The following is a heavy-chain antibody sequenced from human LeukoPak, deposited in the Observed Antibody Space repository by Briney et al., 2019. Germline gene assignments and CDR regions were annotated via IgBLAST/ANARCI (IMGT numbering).Heavy chain of an antibody. D-gene: IGHD3-3*01. CDR3: ARDRGPYYDFWSGYPNWFDP. CDR2: ISSNGGST. CDR1: GFTFSSYA. Sequence: GGSLRLSCAASGFTFSSYAMHWVRQAPGKGLEYVSAISSNGGSTYYANSVKGRFTISRDNSKNTLYLQMGSLRAEDMAVYYCARDRGPYYDFWSGYPNWFDPWGQGTLVTVSS. J-gene: IGHJ5*02. V-gene: IGHV3-64*01.